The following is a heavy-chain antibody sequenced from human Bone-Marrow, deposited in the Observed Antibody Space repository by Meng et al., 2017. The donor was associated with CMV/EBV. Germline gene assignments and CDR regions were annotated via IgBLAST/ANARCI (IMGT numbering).Heavy chain of an antibody. CDR3: ATGGRYYYGSG. CDR2: IYYSGST. Sequence: SETLSLTCTVSGGSVSSGSYYWSWIRQPPGKGLEWIGYIYYSGSTNYNPSLKSRVTISVETSKNQFSLKLSSVTAADTAVYYCATGGRYYYGSGWGQGTLVTVSS. CDR1: GGSVSSGSYY. D-gene: IGHD3-10*01. V-gene: IGHV4-61*01. J-gene: IGHJ4*02.